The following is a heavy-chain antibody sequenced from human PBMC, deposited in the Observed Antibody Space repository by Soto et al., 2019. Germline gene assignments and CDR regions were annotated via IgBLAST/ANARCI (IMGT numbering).Heavy chain of an antibody. Sequence: QVQLQESGPGLVKPSETLSLTCTVSGGSISSYYWSWIRQPPGKGLEWIGYIYYSGSTNYNPSLKSRVTISVDTSKNQFSLKLSSVTAADTAVYYCARHEGWRDAFDIWGQGTMVTVSS. CDR1: GGSISSYY. J-gene: IGHJ3*02. CDR3: ARHEGWRDAFDI. V-gene: IGHV4-59*08. D-gene: IGHD2-15*01. CDR2: IYYSGST.